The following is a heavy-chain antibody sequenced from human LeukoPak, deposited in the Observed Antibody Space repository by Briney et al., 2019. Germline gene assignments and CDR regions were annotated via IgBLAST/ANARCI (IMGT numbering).Heavy chain of an antibody. V-gene: IGHV3-33*01. J-gene: IGHJ5*02. D-gene: IGHD3-9*01. CDR2: IWYDGSNR. CDR3: ARGGRNFDWLSLTSGWFDP. Sequence: GGSLRLSCAASGFTFSSYDMHWVRQAPGKGLEWVAVIWYDGSNRYYADSVKGRFTISRDNSKSTLFLQMNSLRAEDTAVYYCARGGRNFDWLSLTSGWFDPWGQGTLVTVSS. CDR1: GFTFSSYD.